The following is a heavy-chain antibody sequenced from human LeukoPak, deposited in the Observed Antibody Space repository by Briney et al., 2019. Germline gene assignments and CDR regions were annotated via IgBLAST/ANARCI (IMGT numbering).Heavy chain of an antibody. CDR2: IWYDGRNK. Sequence: GGSLRLSCAASGFTFSSYGMHWVRQAPGKGLEWVAVIWYDGRNKYYADSVKGRFTISRDNSKNTVYLQMNSLRAEDTAVYHCARERSRSYSISPDLDYWGQGTLVTVSS. J-gene: IGHJ4*02. D-gene: IGHD6-13*01. CDR3: ARERSRSYSISPDLDY. V-gene: IGHV3-33*01. CDR1: GFTFSSYG.